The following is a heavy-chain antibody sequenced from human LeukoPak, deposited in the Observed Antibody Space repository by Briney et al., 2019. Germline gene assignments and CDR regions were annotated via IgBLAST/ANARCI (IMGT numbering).Heavy chain of an antibody. V-gene: IGHV3-74*01. CDR2: TNTDGSTT. Sequence: PGGSLRLSCAASGFAFSVYWMHWVRQTPGKGLVWVSRTNTDGSTTTYADSVKGRFTISRDNTKNTLYLQMNSLRAEDTAVYYCTRDSFIAGSDTRAFDIWGQGTMVTVSS. J-gene: IGHJ3*02. D-gene: IGHD1-14*01. CDR1: GFAFSVYW. CDR3: TRDSFIAGSDTRAFDI.